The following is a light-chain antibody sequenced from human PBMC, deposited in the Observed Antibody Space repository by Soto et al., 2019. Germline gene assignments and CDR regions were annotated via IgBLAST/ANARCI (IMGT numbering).Light chain of an antibody. Sequence: DIQMTQSPSTLSASVGDRVTITCRASQSISTWLAWYQQKPGKAPKVLIYDASNLESGVPSRFSGSGSGTEFSLTISSLQPDDFATYYCQQSYSTPYTFGQGTKLEIK. V-gene: IGKV1-5*01. J-gene: IGKJ2*01. CDR1: QSISTW. CDR2: DAS. CDR3: QQSYSTPYT.